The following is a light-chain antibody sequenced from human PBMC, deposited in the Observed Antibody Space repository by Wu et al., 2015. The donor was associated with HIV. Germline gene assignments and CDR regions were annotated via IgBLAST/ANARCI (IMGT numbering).Light chain of an antibody. V-gene: IGKV3-15*01. CDR3: QQYNNWPPWT. CDR1: QSVSSN. CDR2: GAS. Sequence: EIVMTQSPATLSVSPGGRATLSCRASQSVSSNLAWYQQKPGQVPRLLIYGASTRATGIPARLSGSGSGTEFTLTITSMQSEDFAVYYCQQYNNWPPWTFGQGTKVDIK. J-gene: IGKJ1*01.